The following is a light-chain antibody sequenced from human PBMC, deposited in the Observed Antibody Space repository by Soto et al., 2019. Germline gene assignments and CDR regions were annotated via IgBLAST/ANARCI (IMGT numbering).Light chain of an antibody. J-gene: IGKJ5*01. Sequence: DIPLTQSPSFVSASVGERVTITCRASRDISRYLAWYQQKPGEPPKLLISSASTLQSGVPSRFSGSGSGTEFSLTVTYLLPEDFATYYCQQLYSYSSFGQGTRLENK. CDR3: QQLYSYSS. V-gene: IGKV1-9*01. CDR2: SAS. CDR1: RDISRY.